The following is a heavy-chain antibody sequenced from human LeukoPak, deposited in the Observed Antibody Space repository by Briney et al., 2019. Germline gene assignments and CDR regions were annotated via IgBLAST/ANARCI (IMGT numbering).Heavy chain of an antibody. D-gene: IGHD5-18*01. CDR2: INHSGST. CDR1: GGSFSGYY. CDR3: ARVPGGRGYSYGYFDY. J-gene: IGHJ4*02. V-gene: IGHV4-34*01. Sequence: SETLSLTCAVYGGSFSGYYWSWIRQPPGKGLEWIGEINHSGSTNYNPSLKSRVTISVDTSKNQFSLKLSSVTAADTAVYYCARVPGGRGYSYGYFDYWGQGTLVTVSS.